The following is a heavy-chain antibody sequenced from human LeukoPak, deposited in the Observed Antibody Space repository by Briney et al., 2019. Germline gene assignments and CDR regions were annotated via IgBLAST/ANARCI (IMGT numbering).Heavy chain of an antibody. CDR3: ARSRGAGPGAYFDY. V-gene: IGHV3-11*03. CDR2: ISSSGTYT. Sequence: GGSLRLSCAASGFPFSDYYMTWIRQAPGRGLEWVSYISSSGTYTNYADSVKGRFTISRDNAKNSLYLQMNSLRAEDTAVYYCARSRGAGPGAYFDYWGQGTLITVSS. D-gene: IGHD6-19*01. J-gene: IGHJ4*02. CDR1: GFPFSDYY.